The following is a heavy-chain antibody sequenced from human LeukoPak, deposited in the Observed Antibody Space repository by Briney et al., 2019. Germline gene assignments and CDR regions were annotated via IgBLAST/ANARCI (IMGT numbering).Heavy chain of an antibody. J-gene: IGHJ6*03. CDR2: IYPDDSDT. CDR1: GYSFTSYW. Sequence: PGESLQISCKGSGYSFTSYWIGWVRQLPGKGLEWMGIIYPDDSDTKYSPSFQGQVTISADKSISTAYLQWSSLKASDTAMYYCARLAFCTNAVCFSNYYYSMDVWGRGTTVTVSS. V-gene: IGHV5-51*01. D-gene: IGHD2-8*01. CDR3: ARLAFCTNAVCFSNYYYSMDV.